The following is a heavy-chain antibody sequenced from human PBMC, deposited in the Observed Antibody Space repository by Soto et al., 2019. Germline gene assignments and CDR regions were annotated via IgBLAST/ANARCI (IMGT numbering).Heavy chain of an antibody. D-gene: IGHD6-13*01. J-gene: IGHJ4*02. Sequence: EVQLVESGGGLVQPGGSLRLSCAASGFTFSRYWMHWVRQAPGKGLVWVSRVNPDGSETSYADSVKGRFTISRDNAKNTPYLQMNSLRAEDTAVYYCARVAVGSYYFDYWGEGTLLTVSS. CDR3: ARVAVGSYYFDY. CDR1: GFTFSRYW. CDR2: VNPDGSET. V-gene: IGHV3-74*01.